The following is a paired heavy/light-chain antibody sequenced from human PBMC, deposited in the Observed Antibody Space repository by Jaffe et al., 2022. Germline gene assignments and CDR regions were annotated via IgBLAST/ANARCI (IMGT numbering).Heavy chain of an antibody. J-gene: IGHJ2*01. V-gene: IGHV3-13*01. CDR3: ARSYLRYCSGGSCYPPYWYFDL. CDR1: GFTFSSYD. D-gene: IGHD2-15*01. Sequence: EVQLVESGGGLVQPGGSLRLSCAASGFTFSSYDMHWVRQATGKGLEWVSAIGTAGDTYYPGSVKGRFTISRENAKNSLYLQMNSLRAGDTAVYYCARSYLRYCSGGSCYPPYWYFDLWGRGTLVTVSS. CDR2: IGTAGDT.
Light chain of an antibody. CDR1: QSVSSN. V-gene: IGKV3-15*01. CDR2: GAS. J-gene: IGKJ5*01. Sequence: EIVMTQSPATLSVSPGERATLSCRASQSVSSNLAWYQQKPGQAPRLLIYGASTRATGIPARFSGSGSGTEFTLTISSLQSEDFAVYYCQQYNNWPPNTFGQGTRLEIK. CDR3: QQYNNWPPNT.